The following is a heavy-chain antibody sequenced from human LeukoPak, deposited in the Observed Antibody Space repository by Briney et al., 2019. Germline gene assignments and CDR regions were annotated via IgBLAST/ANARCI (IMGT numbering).Heavy chain of an antibody. J-gene: IGHJ5*02. V-gene: IGHV4-59*01. CDR1: GGSISSYY. CDR2: IYYSGST. D-gene: IGHD6-13*01. CDR3: ARLIAAAGTGNCWFDP. Sequence: SETLSLTCTVSGGSISSYYWSWIRQPPGKGLEWIGYIYYSGSTNYNPSLKSRVTISVDTSKNQFSLKLSSVTAADTAVYYCARLIAAAGTGNCWFDPWGQGTLVTVSA.